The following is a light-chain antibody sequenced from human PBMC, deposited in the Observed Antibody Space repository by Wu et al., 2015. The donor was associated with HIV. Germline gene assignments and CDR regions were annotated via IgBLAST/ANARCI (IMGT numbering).Light chain of an antibody. J-gene: IGKJ1*01. CDR3: HQYGTSPQT. CDR1: QSVSSDY. Sequence: EIVLTQSPGTLSLSPGERATLSCRASQSVSSDYLAWYQQKPGQAPRLLIYGASGRVTGIPDRFSGSGSGTDFTLTINRLEPEDLAVYYCHQYGTSPQTFGQGTKVEIK. V-gene: IGKV3-20*01. CDR2: GAS.